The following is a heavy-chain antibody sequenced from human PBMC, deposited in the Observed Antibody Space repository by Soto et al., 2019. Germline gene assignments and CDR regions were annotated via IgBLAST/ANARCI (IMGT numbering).Heavy chain of an antibody. CDR2: INPSGGST. CDR3: ARDRPIAVAGTPFEYFQH. J-gene: IGHJ1*01. D-gene: IGHD6-19*01. Sequence: EASVKVSCKASGYTFTSYYMHWVRQAPGQGLEWMGIINPSGGSTSYAQKFQGRVTMTTDTSTSTAYMELRSLRSDDTAVYYCARDRPIAVAGTPFEYFQHWGQGTLVTVSS. CDR1: GYTFTSYY. V-gene: IGHV1-46*01.